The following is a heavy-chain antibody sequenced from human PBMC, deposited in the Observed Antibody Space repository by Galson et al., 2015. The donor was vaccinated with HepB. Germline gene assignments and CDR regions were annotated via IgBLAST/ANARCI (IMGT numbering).Heavy chain of an antibody. V-gene: IGHV3-33*01. D-gene: IGHD5-12*01. CDR2: TWHDGSNK. Sequence: SLRLSCAASGFTFRSYGMHWVRQAPGKGLEWVAITWHDGSNKYYADSVKGRFIISRDKSNNTLYLQMNSLRAEDTAVYYCARGGYSGYDYLGGLDYWGQGTLVTVSS. CDR3: ARGGYSGYDYLGGLDY. J-gene: IGHJ4*02. CDR1: GFTFRSYG.